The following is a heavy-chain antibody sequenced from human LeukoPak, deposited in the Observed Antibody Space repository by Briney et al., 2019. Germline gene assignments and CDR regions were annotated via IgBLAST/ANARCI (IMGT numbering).Heavy chain of an antibody. CDR1: GGSINRNNW. D-gene: IGHD5-12*01. Sequence: PSGTLSLICALSGGSINRNNWWSWVRQPPGKGLEWIGEIYHHGATNYNPSLKSRVTLSVDKSKNQFSLELSSVTAADTAVYYCTRGPSVAAHLEYWGQGTLVTVSS. CDR2: IYHHGAT. CDR3: TRGPSVAAHLEY. V-gene: IGHV4-4*02. J-gene: IGHJ4*02.